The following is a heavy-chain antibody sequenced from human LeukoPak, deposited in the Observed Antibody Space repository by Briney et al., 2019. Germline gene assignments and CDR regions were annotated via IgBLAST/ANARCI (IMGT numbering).Heavy chain of an antibody. CDR3: ARKGTSVNWFDP. Sequence: PSETLSLTCAVYGGSFSGYYWSWIRQPPGKGLEWIGEINHSGSTNYNPSLKSRVTISVDTSKNQFSLKLSSVTAADTAVYYCARKGTSVNWFDPWGQGTLVIVSS. CDR1: GGSFSGYY. J-gene: IGHJ5*02. D-gene: IGHD2-2*01. CDR2: INHSGST. V-gene: IGHV4-34*01.